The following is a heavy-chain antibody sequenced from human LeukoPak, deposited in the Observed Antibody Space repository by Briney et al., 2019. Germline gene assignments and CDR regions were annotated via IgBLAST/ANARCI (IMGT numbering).Heavy chain of an antibody. CDR2: ISSSSTI. J-gene: IGHJ5*02. CDR3: ARDYGSTSLNWFDP. D-gene: IGHD2-2*01. CDR1: GFTFSSYS. V-gene: IGHV3-48*02. Sequence: GGSLRLSCAASGFTFSSYSMNWVRQAPGKGLEWVSYISSSSTIYYADSVKGRFTISRDNAKNSLYLQMNSLRDEDTAVYYCARDYGSTSLNWFDPWGQGTLVTVSS.